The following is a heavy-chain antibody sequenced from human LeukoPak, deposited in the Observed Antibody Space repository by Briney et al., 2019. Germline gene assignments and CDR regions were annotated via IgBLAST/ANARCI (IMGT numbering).Heavy chain of an antibody. CDR3: ARELGYCSSTSCYPDY. Sequence: PSQTLSLTCTVSGGSISSGDYYWSWIRQPPGKGLEWIGYIYYSGSTYYNPSLKSRVTISVDTSKNQYSLKLISVTAADTAVYYCARELGYCSSTSCYPDYWGQGTLVTVSS. D-gene: IGHD2-2*01. CDR2: IYYSGST. J-gene: IGHJ4*02. V-gene: IGHV4-30-4*08. CDR1: GGSISSGDYY.